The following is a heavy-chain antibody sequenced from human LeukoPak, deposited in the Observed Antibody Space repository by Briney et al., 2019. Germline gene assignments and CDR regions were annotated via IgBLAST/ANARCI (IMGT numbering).Heavy chain of an antibody. D-gene: IGHD4-17*01. V-gene: IGHV1-18*01. CDR1: GYTYTTDG. CDR3: ARGSYGEVSFDY. J-gene: IGHJ4*02. Sequence: ASVKVSCKASGYTYTTDGISWVRQAPGQGLEWMGWIDTYSGKTNYAQKFQGRVTMTTDTSTSTAYMELRGLRSDDTAVYFCARGSYGEVSFDYRGQGTLVTVSS. CDR2: IDTYSGKT.